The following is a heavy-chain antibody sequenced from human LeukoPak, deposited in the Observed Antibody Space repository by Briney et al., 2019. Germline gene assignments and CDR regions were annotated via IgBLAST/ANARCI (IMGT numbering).Heavy chain of an antibody. D-gene: IGHD6-6*01. Sequence: GGSLRLSCAASGFTFDDYAMHWVRQAPGKGLEWVSYISTTGYTIYYADSVKGRFTISRDNAKNSPYLQMNSLRAEDTAVYYCARREGSFDYWGQGTLVTVSS. CDR2: ISTTGYTI. J-gene: IGHJ4*02. CDR1: GFTFDDYA. V-gene: IGHV3-11*01. CDR3: ARREGSFDY.